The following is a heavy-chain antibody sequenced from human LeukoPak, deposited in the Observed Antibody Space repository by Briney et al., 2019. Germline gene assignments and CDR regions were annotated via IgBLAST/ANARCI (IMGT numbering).Heavy chain of an antibody. CDR1: GGSIISSRYY. J-gene: IGHJ4*02. Sequence: SETLSLTCIVSGGSIISSRYYGGWIRQPPGEGLGWIGSVYYSGGTYYNPSIKSRVTISVDTSKNQFSLKLSSVTAADTAVYYCARGYYDFWSGRTGGYFDYWGQGTLVTVSS. D-gene: IGHD3-3*01. CDR2: VYYSGGT. CDR3: ARGYYDFWSGRTGGYFDY. V-gene: IGHV4-39*01.